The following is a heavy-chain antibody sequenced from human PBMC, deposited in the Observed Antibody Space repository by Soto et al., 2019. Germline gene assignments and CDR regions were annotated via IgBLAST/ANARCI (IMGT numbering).Heavy chain of an antibody. V-gene: IGHV1-69*13. CDR3: AGGIAIRGYYYYYYGMDV. D-gene: IGHD2-21*01. CDR2: IIPIFGTA. Sequence: SVKVSCKASGGTFSSYASSWVRQAPGQGLEWMGGIIPIFGTANYAQKFQGRVTITADESTSTAYMELSSLRSEDTAVYYCAGGIAIRGYYYYYYGMDVWGQGTTVTVSS. J-gene: IGHJ6*02. CDR1: GGTFSSYA.